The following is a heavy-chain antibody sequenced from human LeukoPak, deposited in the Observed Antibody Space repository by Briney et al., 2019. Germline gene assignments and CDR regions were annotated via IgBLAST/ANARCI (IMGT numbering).Heavy chain of an antibody. CDR2: INHSGST. D-gene: IGHD3-22*01. CDR1: GGSFSGYY. V-gene: IGHV4-34*01. Sequence: PSETLSLTCAVYGGSFSGYYWSWIRQPPGKGLEWIGEINHSGSTNYNPSLKSRVTISVDTSKNQFSLKLSSVTAADTAVYYCARGVVIQTIGFDPWGQGTLVTVSS. J-gene: IGHJ5*02. CDR3: ARGVVIQTIGFDP.